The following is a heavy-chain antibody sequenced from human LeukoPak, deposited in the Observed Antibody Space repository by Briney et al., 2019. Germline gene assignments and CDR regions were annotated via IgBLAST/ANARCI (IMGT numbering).Heavy chain of an antibody. D-gene: IGHD6-19*01. CDR1: GFTFSDSY. J-gene: IGHJ4*02. CDR2: ISNSGSFI. Sequence: GGSLRLSCVASGFTFSDSYMSWIRQAPGKGLEWVSYISNSGSFIYYADSVKGRFTISRDNAKNSLYLQMNSLRAEDTAVYYCARKRAVAGGWGRGTLVTVSS. CDR3: ARKRAVAGG. V-gene: IGHV3-11*01.